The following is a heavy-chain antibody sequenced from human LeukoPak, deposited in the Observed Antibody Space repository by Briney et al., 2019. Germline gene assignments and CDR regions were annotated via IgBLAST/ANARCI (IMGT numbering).Heavy chain of an antibody. D-gene: IGHD2-15*01. V-gene: IGHV3-30*02. J-gene: IGHJ4*02. CDR3: AKVIGGSSAWYARGFDY. CDR2: IRNDESNK. CDR1: GFTLRTYG. Sequence: PGGSLRLSCAASGFTLRTYGMHWVRQAPGKGLEWVAFIRNDESNKYYADSVKGRFTISRDNYENTLYLQMNSLRAQDTAVYFCAKVIGGSSAWYARGFDYWGQGTLVTVSS.